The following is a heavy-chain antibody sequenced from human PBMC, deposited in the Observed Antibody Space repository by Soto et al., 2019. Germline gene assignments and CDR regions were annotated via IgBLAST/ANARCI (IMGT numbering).Heavy chain of an antibody. CDR3: ARVLYCSSTSCYTNWFDP. V-gene: IGHV1-3*01. CDR2: INAGNGNT. Sequence: ASVKVSCKASGYTFTSYAMHWVRQAPGQRLEWMGWINAGNGNTKYSQKFQGRVTITRDTSASTAYMELSSLRSEDTAVYYCARVLYCSSTSCYTNWFDPWGQGTLVTVSS. CDR1: GYTFTSYA. J-gene: IGHJ5*02. D-gene: IGHD2-2*01.